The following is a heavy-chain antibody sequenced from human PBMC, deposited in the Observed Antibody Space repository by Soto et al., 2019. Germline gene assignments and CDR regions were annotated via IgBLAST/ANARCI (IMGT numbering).Heavy chain of an antibody. CDR3: AGASGSSYWFDP. CDR2: ISAYNGNT. J-gene: IGHJ5*02. V-gene: IGHV1-18*01. Sequence: ASVKVSCKASGYTFTSYGISWVRQAPGQRLEWMGCISAYNGNTNYAQKIQGRVTMTTDTSTSTAYMELRSLRSDDTAVYYCAGASGSSYWFDPWGQGTLVTVSS. CDR1: GYTFTSYG. D-gene: IGHD1-26*01.